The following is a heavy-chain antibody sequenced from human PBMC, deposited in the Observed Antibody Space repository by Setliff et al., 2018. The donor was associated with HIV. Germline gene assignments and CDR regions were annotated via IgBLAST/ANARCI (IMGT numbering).Heavy chain of an antibody. J-gene: IGHJ4*02. V-gene: IGHV3-30*02. CDR1: KFTFSSYG. CDR2: LWYDGSNK. D-gene: IGHD3-22*01. Sequence: PGGSLRLSCAASKFTFSSYGMHWVRQAPGKGLEWVAFLWYDGSNKEYADSVKGRFTVSRDNSKKTLYLQMNSLRVEDTAVYYCAKEWSITAVIVVPSWDYWGQGTLVTISS. CDR3: AKEWSITAVIVVPSWDY.